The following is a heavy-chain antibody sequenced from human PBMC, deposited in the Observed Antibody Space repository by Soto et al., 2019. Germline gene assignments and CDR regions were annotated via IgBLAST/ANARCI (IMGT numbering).Heavy chain of an antibody. V-gene: IGHV1-3*01. Sequence: ASVKVSCKASGYTFTIYPILWVRQAPGQRLKWMGWINADNGDTKYSQSLQGRVTLTRDTSTSTAYMQLSSLRSEDTAVYYCARIYGSGSYSLGYWGQGTLVNVAS. CDR2: INADNGDT. CDR3: ARIYGSGSYSLGY. J-gene: IGHJ4*02. CDR1: GYTFTIYP. D-gene: IGHD3-10*01.